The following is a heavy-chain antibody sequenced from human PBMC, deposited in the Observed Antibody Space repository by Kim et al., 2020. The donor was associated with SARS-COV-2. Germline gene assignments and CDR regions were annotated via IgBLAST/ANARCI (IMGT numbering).Heavy chain of an antibody. Sequence: GGSLRLSCAASGFTFSSYAMHWVRQAPGKGLEWVAVISYDGSNKYYADSVKGRFTISRDNSKNTLYLQMNSLRAEDTAVYYCARPPPQRIVVVTAPDAFDIWGQGTMVTVSS. V-gene: IGHV3-30-3*01. CDR2: ISYDGSNK. D-gene: IGHD2-21*02. CDR3: ARPPPQRIVVVTAPDAFDI. J-gene: IGHJ3*02. CDR1: GFTFSSYA.